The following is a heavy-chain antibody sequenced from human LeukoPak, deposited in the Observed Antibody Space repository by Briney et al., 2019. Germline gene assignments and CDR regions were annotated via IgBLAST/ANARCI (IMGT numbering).Heavy chain of an antibody. D-gene: IGHD2-2*01. V-gene: IGHV3-30-3*01. Sequence: GGSLRHSCVASGFTFSDYSVDWVRQAPGKGLEWVAFISSDGHTKDYADSVKGRFTISRDNAKNTLYLQMNSLRAEDTAVYYCATNTYADYVSFDIWGQGTMVTVSS. CDR3: ATNTYADYVSFDI. J-gene: IGHJ3*02. CDR2: ISSDGHTK. CDR1: GFTFSDYS.